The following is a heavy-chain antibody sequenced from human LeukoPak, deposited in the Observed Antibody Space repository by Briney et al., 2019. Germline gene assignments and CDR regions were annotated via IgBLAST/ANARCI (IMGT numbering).Heavy chain of an antibody. CDR3: ARRKYYYDSSGYHAPDAFDI. D-gene: IGHD3-22*01. CDR2: ISYDGSNK. Sequence: PGGSLRLSCAASGFTFSSYAMHWVRQAPGKGLEWVAVISYDGSNKYYADSVKGRFTISRDNSKNTLYLQVNSLRAEDTAVYYCARRKYYYDSSGYHAPDAFDIWGQGTMVTVSS. V-gene: IGHV3-30*04. J-gene: IGHJ3*02. CDR1: GFTFSSYA.